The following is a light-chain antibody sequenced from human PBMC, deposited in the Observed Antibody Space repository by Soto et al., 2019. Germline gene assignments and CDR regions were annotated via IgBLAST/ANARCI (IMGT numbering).Light chain of an antibody. CDR2: DAS. J-gene: IGKJ2*01. CDR3: QQYYSTPRT. CDR1: QSISSW. V-gene: IGKV1-5*01. Sequence: DIQMTQSPSTLSASVGDRVTITCRASQSISSWLAWYQQKPGKAPKLLIYDASSLESGVPSRFSGSGSGTDFTLSISNLQAEDVAVYYCQQYYSTPRTFGQGTKVEI.